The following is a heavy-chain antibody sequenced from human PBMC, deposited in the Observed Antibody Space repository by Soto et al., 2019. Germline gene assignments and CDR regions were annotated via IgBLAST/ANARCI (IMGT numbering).Heavy chain of an antibody. CDR2: ISSSSSYI. CDR1: GFTFSSYS. Sequence: EVQLVESGGGLVKPGGSLRLSCAASGFTFSSYSMNWVRQAPGKGLEWVSSISSSSSYIYYADSVKGRFTISRDNAKNSLYLQMNSLRAEDTAVYYCARGGWYGGWFDPWGQGTLVTVSS. D-gene: IGHD6-19*01. V-gene: IGHV3-21*01. CDR3: ARGGWYGGWFDP. J-gene: IGHJ5*02.